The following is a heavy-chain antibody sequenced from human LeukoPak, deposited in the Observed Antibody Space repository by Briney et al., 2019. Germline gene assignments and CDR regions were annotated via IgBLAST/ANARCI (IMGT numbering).Heavy chain of an antibody. V-gene: IGHV3-48*01. J-gene: IGHJ4*02. CDR3: ARDQTGEGYFDY. CDR2: ISTTSSTI. CDR1: GFTFSTYS. D-gene: IGHD3-16*01. Sequence: GGSLRLSCEASGFTFSTYSMNWVRQAPGKGLEWVSFISTTSSTIYYADSVKGRFTISRDNAKNSLYLQMTSLRAEDTAVYYCARDQTGEGYFDYWGQGTLVTVSS.